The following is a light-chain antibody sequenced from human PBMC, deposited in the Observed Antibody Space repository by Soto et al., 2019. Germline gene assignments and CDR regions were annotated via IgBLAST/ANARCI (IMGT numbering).Light chain of an antibody. J-gene: IGKJ3*01. Sequence: DLQMTQSPSSLSASVGDRVTITCQASQDITNYLNWYQHKPGKAPKLLIYDASNLETGVPSRFSGSGSGTDFTFTISSLQPEDIATYYCQQYDSLPFTFGPGTKVDIK. CDR1: QDITNY. V-gene: IGKV1-33*01. CDR2: DAS. CDR3: QQYDSLPFT.